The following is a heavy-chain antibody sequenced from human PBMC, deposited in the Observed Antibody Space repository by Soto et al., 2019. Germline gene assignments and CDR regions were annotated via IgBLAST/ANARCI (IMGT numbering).Heavy chain of an antibody. J-gene: IGHJ6*02. CDR2: IYPGDSDT. CDR1: GDSFTSYW. D-gene: IGHD1-7*01. CDR3: ARSGKLELRHNYYYGMDV. Sequence: ESLTISFKGAGDSFTSYWIGWVRQIPGKGLEWMGIIYPGDSDTRYSPSFQGQVTLSADKSISTAYLQWSSLKSSDTAMYYCARSGKLELRHNYYYGMDVWGQGTMVTVSS. V-gene: IGHV5-51*01.